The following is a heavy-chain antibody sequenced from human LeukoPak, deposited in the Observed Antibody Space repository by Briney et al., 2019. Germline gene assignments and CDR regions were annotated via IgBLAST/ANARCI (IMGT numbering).Heavy chain of an antibody. J-gene: IGHJ3*02. CDR1: GYTFTGYY. Sequence: ASVKVSCKASGYTFTGYYMHWVRQAPGQGLEWMGWINPNSGGTNYAQKFQGRVTMTRDTSISTAYMELSRLRSDDTAVYYCARDQRYFDYLGAFDIWGQGTMVTVSS. CDR3: ARDQRYFDYLGAFDI. D-gene: IGHD3-9*01. V-gene: IGHV1-2*02. CDR2: INPNSGGT.